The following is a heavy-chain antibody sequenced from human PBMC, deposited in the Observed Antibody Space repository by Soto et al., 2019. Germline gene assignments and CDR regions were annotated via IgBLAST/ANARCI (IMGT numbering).Heavy chain of an antibody. J-gene: IGHJ3*01. V-gene: IGHV4-4*09. D-gene: IGHD3-3*01. Sequence: SETLSLTCTVYGGSISSYYWSWIRQPPGKGVEWIGCIYRSXSTYWNPSLKSRVTISVDMSKNQFSLKLSSVTAADTAVYYCARYDPTYYDFWSGYFDAWGQGTMVTVSS. CDR3: ARYDPTYYDFWSGYFDA. CDR1: GGSISSYY. CDR2: IYRSXST.